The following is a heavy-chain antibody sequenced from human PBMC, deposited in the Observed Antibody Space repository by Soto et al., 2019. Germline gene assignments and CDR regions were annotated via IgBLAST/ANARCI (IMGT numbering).Heavy chain of an antibody. D-gene: IGHD3-16*01. V-gene: IGHV3-48*03. CDR2: ISGSGTT. CDR3: ARGGIH. J-gene: IGHJ4*02. CDR1: GYTFNSHE. Sequence: EVLLAESGGGSRQPGGSLRLSCVASGYTFNSHEMNWVRQAPGKGLEWISSISGSGTTNYAESVKGRFTISRDNAHKSLFLEMKDLRVEDTAVYYCARGGIHWGQGTLVTVSS.